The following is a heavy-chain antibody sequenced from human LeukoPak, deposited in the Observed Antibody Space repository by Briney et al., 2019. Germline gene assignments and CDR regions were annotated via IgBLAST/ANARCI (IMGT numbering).Heavy chain of an antibody. D-gene: IGHD2-2*01. J-gene: IGHJ4*02. V-gene: IGHV4-31*03. CDR3: ARQKQYGYAPDFDY. CDR1: GGSISSGGYY. CDR2: IYYSGST. Sequence: SETLSLTCTVSGGSISSGGYYWSWIRQHPGKGLEWIGYIYYSGSTYYNPSLKSRLTISVDTSKNQFSLKLSSVTAADTAVYYCARQKQYGYAPDFDYWGQGTLVTVSS.